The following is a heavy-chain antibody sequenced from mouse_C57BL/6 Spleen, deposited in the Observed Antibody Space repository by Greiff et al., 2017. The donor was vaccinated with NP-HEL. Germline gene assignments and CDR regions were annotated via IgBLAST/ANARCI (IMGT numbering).Heavy chain of an antibody. J-gene: IGHJ2*01. CDR1: GYSFTSYY. CDR2: IYPGSGNT. Sequence: SGPELVKPGASVKISCKASGYSFTSYYIHWVKQRPGQGLEWIGWIYPGSGNTKYNEKFKGKATLTADTSSSTAYMQLSSLTSEDSAVYYCARGSNFFDYWGQGTTLTVSS. V-gene: IGHV1-66*01. D-gene: IGHD5-1*01. CDR3: ARGSNFFDY.